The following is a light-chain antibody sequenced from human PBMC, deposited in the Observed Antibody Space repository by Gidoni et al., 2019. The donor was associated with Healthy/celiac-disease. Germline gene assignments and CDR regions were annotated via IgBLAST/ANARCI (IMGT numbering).Light chain of an antibody. CDR1: QSISSY. V-gene: IGKV1-39*01. J-gene: IGKJ3*01. CDR2: AAS. Sequence: DIQMTQSPSSLSASVGDRVTITCRASQSISSYLNWYQQKPGKAPKLLIYAASSLQSGVPISSLQPEDFATYYCQQSYSTPLTFXPXTKVDIK. CDR3: QQSYSTPLT.